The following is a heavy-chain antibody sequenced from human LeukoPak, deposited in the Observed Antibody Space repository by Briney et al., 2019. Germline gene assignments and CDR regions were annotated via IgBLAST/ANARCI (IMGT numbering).Heavy chain of an antibody. CDR2: IKQDGSEK. D-gene: IGHD3-9*01. CDR3: AREARYFDWLLVVTARHYYYYMDV. CDR1: GFSFSSYG. J-gene: IGHJ6*03. V-gene: IGHV3-7*01. Sequence: GGSLRLSCAASGFSFSSYGMHWVRQAPGKGLEWVANIKQDGSEKYYVDSVKGRFTISRDNAKNSLYLQMNSLRAEDTAVYYCAREARYFDWLLVVTARHYYYYMDVWGKGTTVTVSS.